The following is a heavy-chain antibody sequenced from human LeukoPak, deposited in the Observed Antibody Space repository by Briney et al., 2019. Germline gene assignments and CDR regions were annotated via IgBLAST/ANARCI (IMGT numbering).Heavy chain of an antibody. CDR2: IKTKTDDEIA. D-gene: IGHD3-22*01. V-gene: IGHV3-15*01. CDR1: GFPFSNAW. J-gene: IGHJ4*02. Sequence: GGSLRLSCAASGFPFSNAWMTWVRQAPGKGLEWVGRIKTKTDDEIAEYGAPVKGRFIISRDDSKKTLFLQMNSLRAEDTAVYYCAKDRGHYYDSSGYYSFYFDYWGQGTLVTVSS. CDR3: AKDRGHYYDSSGYYSFYFDY.